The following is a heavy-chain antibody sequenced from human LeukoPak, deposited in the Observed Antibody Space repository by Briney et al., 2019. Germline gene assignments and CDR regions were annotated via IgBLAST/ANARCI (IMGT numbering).Heavy chain of an antibody. V-gene: IGHV1-46*01. CDR2: INPSGGST. Sequence: ASVKVSCKASGYTFTSYYMHWVRQAPGQGLEWMGIINPSGGSTSYAQKLQGRVTMTTDTSTSTAYMELRSLRSDDTAVYYCARSYCGGDCYSVGFDYWGQGTLVTVSS. D-gene: IGHD2-21*02. CDR1: GYTFTSYY. CDR3: ARSYCGGDCYSVGFDY. J-gene: IGHJ4*02.